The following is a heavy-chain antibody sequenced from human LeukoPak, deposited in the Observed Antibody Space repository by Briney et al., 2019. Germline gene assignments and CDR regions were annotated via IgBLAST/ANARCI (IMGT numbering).Heavy chain of an antibody. Sequence: ASVKVSCKASGYTFTGYYMHWVRQAPGQGLEWMGWINPNSGGTNYAQKFQGRVTITTDESTSTAYMELSSLRSEDTAVYYCARVRDGGYDFPFDYWGQGTLVTVSS. D-gene: IGHD5-12*01. V-gene: IGHV1-2*02. J-gene: IGHJ4*02. CDR2: INPNSGGT. CDR1: GYTFTGYY. CDR3: ARVRDGGYDFPFDY.